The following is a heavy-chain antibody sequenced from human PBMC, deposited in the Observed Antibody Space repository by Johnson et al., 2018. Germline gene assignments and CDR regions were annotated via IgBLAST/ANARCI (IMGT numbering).Heavy chain of an antibody. Sequence: QVQLQESGGGVVQPGRSLRLSCAASGFTFSSYAMHWVRQAPGKGLEWVAVISYDGSNKYYAASVKGRFTISRDNSKNTLYLQMNSRRAEDTAVYYCARDRPGIAAAGPAEYFQHWGQGTLVTVSS. CDR2: ISYDGSNK. D-gene: IGHD6-13*01. J-gene: IGHJ1*01. CDR1: GFTFSSYA. CDR3: ARDRPGIAAAGPAEYFQH. V-gene: IGHV3-30-3*01.